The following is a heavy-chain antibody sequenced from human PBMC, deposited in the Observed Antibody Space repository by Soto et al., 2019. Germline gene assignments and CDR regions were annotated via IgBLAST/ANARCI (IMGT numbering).Heavy chain of an antibody. Sequence: EVQLVESGGGLVQPGGSLRLSCAASGFTFSSYWMHWVRQAPGKGLVWVSRINSDGSSTSYADSVKGRFTISRDNAKDTLYLQMNSRRAEDTAVYYCARGGYQLLFAFAIWGQGTMVTVSS. D-gene: IGHD2-2*01. CDR2: INSDGSST. V-gene: IGHV3-74*01. CDR3: ARGGYQLLFAFAI. CDR1: GFTFSSYW. J-gene: IGHJ3*02.